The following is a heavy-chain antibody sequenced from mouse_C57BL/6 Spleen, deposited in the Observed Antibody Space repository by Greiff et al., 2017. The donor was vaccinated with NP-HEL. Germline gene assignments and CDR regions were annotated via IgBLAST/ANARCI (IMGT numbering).Heavy chain of an antibody. CDR2: IYPGSGST. J-gene: IGHJ3*01. Sequence: QVQLKQPGAELVKPGASVKMSCKASGYTFTSYWITWVKQRPGQGLEWIGDIYPGSGSTNYNEKFKSKATLTVDTSSSTAYMQLSSLTSEDSAVYYCAINYYGSSYGFAYWGQGTLVTVSA. CDR3: AINYYGSSYGFAY. V-gene: IGHV1-55*01. CDR1: GYTFTSYW. D-gene: IGHD1-1*01.